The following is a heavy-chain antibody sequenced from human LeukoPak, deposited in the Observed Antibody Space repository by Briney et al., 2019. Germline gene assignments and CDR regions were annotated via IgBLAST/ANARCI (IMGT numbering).Heavy chain of an antibody. Sequence: GASVKVSCKASGYTFTSYGISWVRQAPGQGLEWMGWISAYNGNTNYAQKLQGRVTMTTDTSTSTAYMELRSLRSDDTAVYYCARAAPVKVTRGGDAFDIWGQGTMVTVSS. CDR2: ISAYNGNT. V-gene: IGHV1-18*01. D-gene: IGHD2-21*02. CDR1: GYTFTSYG. J-gene: IGHJ3*02. CDR3: ARAAPVKVTRGGDAFDI.